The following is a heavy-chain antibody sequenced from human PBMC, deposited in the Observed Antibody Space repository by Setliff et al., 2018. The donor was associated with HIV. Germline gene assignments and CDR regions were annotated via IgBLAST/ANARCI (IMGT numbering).Heavy chain of an antibody. CDR1: GFTFSSYS. CDR3: ARSSAVAGNGGFDY. J-gene: IGHJ4*02. D-gene: IGHD6-19*01. V-gene: IGHV3-21*04. Sequence: GGSLRLSCAASGFTFSSYSMNWVRQAPGKGLEWVSSISSSSYIYYADSVKGRFTISRDNAKNSLYLQMNSLRAGDTAVYYCARSSAVAGNGGFDYWGQGTLVTVSS. CDR2: ISSSSYI.